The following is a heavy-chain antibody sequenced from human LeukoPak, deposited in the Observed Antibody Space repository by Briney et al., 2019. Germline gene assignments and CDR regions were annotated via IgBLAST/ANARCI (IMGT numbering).Heavy chain of an antibody. CDR3: ARESSVGAHKAFDY. CDR2: INSDGSST. CDR1: GFTFSSYW. V-gene: IGHV3-74*01. D-gene: IGHD1-26*01. J-gene: IGHJ4*02. Sequence: GGSLRLSCAASGFTFSSYWMHWVRQAPGKGLVWVSRINSDGSSTSYADFVKGRFTISRDNAKNTLYLQMNSLRAEDTAVYYCARESSVGAHKAFDYWGQGTLVTVSS.